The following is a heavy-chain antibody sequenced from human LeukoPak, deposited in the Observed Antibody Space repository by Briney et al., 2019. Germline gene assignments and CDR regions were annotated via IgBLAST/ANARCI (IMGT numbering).Heavy chain of an antibody. V-gene: IGHV3-21*01. CDR1: GFTFSSYS. CDR2: ISSSSSYI. D-gene: IGHD2-2*01. J-gene: IGHJ5*02. Sequence: GGSLRLSCAASGFTFSSYSMNWVRQAPGKGLEWVSSISSSSSYIYYADSVKGRFTISRDNAKNSLYLQMNSLRAEDTAVYYCARGVVPAARYHRLGWFDPWGQGTLVTVSS. CDR3: ARGVVPAARYHRLGWFDP.